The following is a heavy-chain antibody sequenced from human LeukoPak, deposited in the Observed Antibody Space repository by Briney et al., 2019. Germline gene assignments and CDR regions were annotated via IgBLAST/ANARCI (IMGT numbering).Heavy chain of an antibody. J-gene: IGHJ5*02. D-gene: IGHD3-10*01. Sequence: GGSLRLSCAASGFTFSSYGMHWVRQAPGKGLEWVAVISYDGSNKYYADSVKGRFTISRDNSKNTLYLQMNSLRAEDTAVYYCARDISYYGSGSYSPWGQGTLVTVSS. V-gene: IGHV3-30*03. CDR2: ISYDGSNK. CDR3: ARDISYYGSGSYSP. CDR1: GFTFSSYG.